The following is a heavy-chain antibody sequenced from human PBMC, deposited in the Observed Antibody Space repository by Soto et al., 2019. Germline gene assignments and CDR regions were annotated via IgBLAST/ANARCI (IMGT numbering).Heavy chain of an antibody. CDR3: AKGYGSGSYEAGDY. CDR2: ISSDGSNK. V-gene: IGHV3-30*18. J-gene: IGHJ4*02. Sequence: QVQLVESGGGVVQPGRSLRLSCAASGFTFSGYGMHWVRQGPGKGLEWVAVISSDGSNKYYADSVKGRFTISRDNSKNTLFLQMSRLRAEDTAVYHCAKGYGSGSYEAGDYWGQGTLVTVSS. D-gene: IGHD3-10*01. CDR1: GFTFSGYG.